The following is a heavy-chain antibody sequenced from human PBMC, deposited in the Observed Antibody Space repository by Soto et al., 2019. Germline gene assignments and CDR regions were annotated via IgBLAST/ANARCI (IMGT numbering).Heavy chain of an antibody. CDR2: IIPIFGTT. D-gene: IGHD1-26*01. J-gene: IGHJ6*02. V-gene: IGHV1-69*06. Sequence: QVQLVQSGEDVKKPGSSVKVSCKASGGTFSSYAISWVRQAPGQGLEWMGGIIPIFGTTTYARRFQGRVTITADKSASTAYMELRSLRSEDTAVYYCARGTRGGSDYDYGLDVWGQGTTVTVSS. CDR3: ARGTRGGSDYDYGLDV. CDR1: GGTFSSYA.